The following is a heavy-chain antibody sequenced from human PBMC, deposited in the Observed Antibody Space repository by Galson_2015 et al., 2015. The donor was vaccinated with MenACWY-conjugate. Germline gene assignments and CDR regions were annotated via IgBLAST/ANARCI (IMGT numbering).Heavy chain of an antibody. CDR1: GITFSSYA. J-gene: IGHJ5*02. CDR3: AQGAGSRWFDP. D-gene: IGHD3-10*01. CDR2: ISTTGGTT. V-gene: IGHV3-23*01. Sequence: LRLSCAASGITFSSYAMSWVHQAPGKGLEWVSSISTTGGTTYYADSVKGRFTISRDNSKNTLYLQMNSLRAGDTAVYYCAQGAGSRWFDPWGQGTLVIVSS.